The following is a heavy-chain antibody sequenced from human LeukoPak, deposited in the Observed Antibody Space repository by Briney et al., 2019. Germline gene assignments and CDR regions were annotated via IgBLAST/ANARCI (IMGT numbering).Heavy chain of an antibody. CDR2: INPNSGGT. J-gene: IGHJ4*02. V-gene: IGHV1-2*02. CDR1: GYTFTGYY. D-gene: IGHD3-16*01. CDR3: ARDRGGFKD. Sequence: ASVKVSCKASGYTFTGYYMHWVRQAPGQGLEWMGWINPNSGGTNYAQKFQGRVTITADESTSTAYMELSSLRSEDTAVYYCARDRGGFKDWGQGTLVTVSS.